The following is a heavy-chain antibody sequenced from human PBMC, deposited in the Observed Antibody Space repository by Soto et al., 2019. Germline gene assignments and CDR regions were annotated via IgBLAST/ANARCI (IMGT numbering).Heavy chain of an antibody. V-gene: IGHV3-15*01. D-gene: IGHD1-26*01. J-gene: IGHJ3*02. CDR3: TTGPELRPLAAFDI. CDR1: GFTFTNAW. CDR2: IKSKSDGGTI. Sequence: PGGSLRLSCAASGFTFTNAWMTWFRQGPGKGLEWVGRIKSKSDGGTIDYAAPVKGRFTISRDDSKNTLYLQMNSLKTEDTAVYYCTTGPELRPLAAFDIWGQGTVVTVSS.